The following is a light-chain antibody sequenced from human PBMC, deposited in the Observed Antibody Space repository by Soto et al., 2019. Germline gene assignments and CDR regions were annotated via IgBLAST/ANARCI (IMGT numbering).Light chain of an antibody. CDR3: QTSDSTPWT. CDR1: QTINNY. J-gene: IGKJ1*01. CDR2: SAY. V-gene: IGKV1-39*01. Sequence: DIQMTQSPSSLSTSVGDTVTITCRTSQTINNYLNWYQQKPGKAPKLLVYSAYNLQSGVPSRFSGSGYGTNFTLTISDLPPEDFTTYYCQTSDSTPWTFGQGTKVEIK.